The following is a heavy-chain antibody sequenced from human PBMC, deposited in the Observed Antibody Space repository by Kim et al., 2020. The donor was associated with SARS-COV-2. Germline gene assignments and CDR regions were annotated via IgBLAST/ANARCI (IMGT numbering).Heavy chain of an antibody. J-gene: IGHJ4*02. D-gene: IGHD6-19*01. CDR3: ATSSAWAFDH. CDR2: IKEDGSVK. CDR1: GFTFSSYW. Sequence: GGSLRLSCAASGFTFSSYWMTWVCQAPGKGLFWVANIKEDGSVKHYVDSVKGRFTVSRDNAKNALYLQMNSLRVEDTAVYYCATSSAWAFDHWGQGILVTVSS. V-gene: IGHV3-7*03.